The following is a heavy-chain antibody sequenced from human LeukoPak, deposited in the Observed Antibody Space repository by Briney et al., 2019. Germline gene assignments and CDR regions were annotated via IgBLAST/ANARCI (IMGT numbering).Heavy chain of an antibody. CDR3: ARDHCSGGSCYSLADAFDI. J-gene: IGHJ3*02. V-gene: IGHV3-7*01. CDR2: MKQDGTGK. D-gene: IGHD2-15*01. CDR1: GFTFSSYW. Sequence: GGSLRLSCAASGFTFSSYWMSWVRQAPGKGLEWVANMKQDGTGKYYVDSVKGRLTISRDNAKNSLYLQMNSLRAEDTAVYYCARDHCSGGSCYSLADAFDIWGQGTLVTVSS.